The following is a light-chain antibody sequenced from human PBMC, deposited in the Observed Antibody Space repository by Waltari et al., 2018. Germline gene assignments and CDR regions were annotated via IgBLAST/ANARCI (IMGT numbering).Light chain of an antibody. CDR2: DVN. Sequence: SALTQPASVSGSPGQSITISCTGTSSDIGAYNYVSWYQQHPGKVPKLLIYDVNNRPSGVSHRFSGSKSGSTASLTISGLQAEDEADYYCSSQTTTMTVLFGGGTKVTVL. J-gene: IGLJ2*01. V-gene: IGLV2-14*03. CDR3: SSQTTTMTVL. CDR1: SSDIGAYNY.